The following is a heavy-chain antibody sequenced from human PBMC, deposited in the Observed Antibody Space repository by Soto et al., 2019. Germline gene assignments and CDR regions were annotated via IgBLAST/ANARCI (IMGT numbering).Heavy chain of an antibody. Sequence: PXGSLRLSCAASVFTFSSYWMNWVRHSPGKGLEWVANINQDGSEKYYVDSVKGRFTISRDNAKNSLYLQMNSLRAEDTAVYYCARRNRGSFCFDYWGPGTLVTVSS. D-gene: IGHD1-26*01. J-gene: IGHJ4*02. CDR3: ARRNRGSFCFDY. CDR1: VFTFSSYW. V-gene: IGHV3-7*03. CDR2: INQDGSEK.